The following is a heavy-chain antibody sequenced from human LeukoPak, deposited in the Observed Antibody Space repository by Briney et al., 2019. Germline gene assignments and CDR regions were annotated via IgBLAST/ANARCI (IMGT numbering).Heavy chain of an antibody. CDR1: GGTFSSYA. Sequence: SVKVSCKASGGTFSSYAISWVRQAPGQGLEWMGGIIPIFGTANYAQKFQGRVTITADKSTSTAYMELSSLRSEDTAVYYCTSDTYYYDSTGLGHWFDPWGQGTLVTVSS. CDR2: IIPIFGTA. D-gene: IGHD3-22*01. V-gene: IGHV1-69*06. J-gene: IGHJ5*02. CDR3: TSDTYYYDSTGLGHWFDP.